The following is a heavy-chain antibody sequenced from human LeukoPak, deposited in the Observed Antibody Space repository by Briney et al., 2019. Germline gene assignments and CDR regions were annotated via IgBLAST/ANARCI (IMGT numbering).Heavy chain of an antibody. D-gene: IGHD1-26*01. CDR3: ARHRMGATYDAFDI. Sequence: SETLSLTCTVSGGSINNYYWSWIRQPPGKGLEWIGYIYTSGSTNYNLSLKSRVTISVDTSKNQFSLKLSSVTAADTAVYYCARHRMGATYDAFDIWGQGTMVTVSS. J-gene: IGHJ3*02. CDR1: GGSINNYY. V-gene: IGHV4-4*09. CDR2: IYTSGST.